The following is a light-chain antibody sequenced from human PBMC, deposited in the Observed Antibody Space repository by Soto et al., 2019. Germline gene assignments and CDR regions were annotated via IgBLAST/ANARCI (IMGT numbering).Light chain of an antibody. CDR2: GIS. Sequence: EIVLTQSPATLSVSPGERATLSCRASQSINNNYLAWYQQKPGQAPRLLIYGISTRATGVPASFSGSGSGTEFTLSIRSLQSEDFAVYSCQQYSQWTITFGQVKRLEIK. CDR1: QSINNN. J-gene: IGKJ5*01. CDR3: QQYSQWTIT. V-gene: IGKV3-15*01.